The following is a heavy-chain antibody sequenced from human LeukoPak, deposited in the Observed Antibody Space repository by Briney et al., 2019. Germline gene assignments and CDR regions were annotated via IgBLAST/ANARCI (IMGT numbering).Heavy chain of an antibody. Sequence: KPSETLSLTCAVYGGSFSGYYWSWIRQPPGKGLECIGEINHSGSTNYNPSLKSRVTISVDTSKNQFSLKLSSVTAADTAVYYCARGAKGYYYGSGSPRYYFDYWGQGTLVTVSS. CDR2: INHSGST. D-gene: IGHD3-10*01. J-gene: IGHJ4*02. CDR1: GGSFSGYY. V-gene: IGHV4-34*01. CDR3: ARGAKGYYYGSGSPRYYFDY.